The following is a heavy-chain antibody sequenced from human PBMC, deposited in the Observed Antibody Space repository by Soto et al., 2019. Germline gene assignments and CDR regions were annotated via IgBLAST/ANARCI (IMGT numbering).Heavy chain of an antibody. CDR3: ARAVVLTFTGYYDMDV. CDR1: GGTFSSYS. D-gene: IGHD3-22*01. Sequence: QVQLVQSGAEVMTPGSSVKVSCKASGGTFSSYSINWVRQAPGQGLEWMGRLIPMFGTTDYAQRFQGRVTFTADESTNTASMELTNLTSEDTAVYYCARAVVLTFTGYYDMDVWGQGTTVTVS. J-gene: IGHJ6*02. V-gene: IGHV1-69*18. CDR2: LIPMFGTT.